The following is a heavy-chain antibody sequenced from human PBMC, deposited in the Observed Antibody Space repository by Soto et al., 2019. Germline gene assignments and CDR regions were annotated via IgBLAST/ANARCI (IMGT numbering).Heavy chain of an antibody. CDR1: GINFHNYA. J-gene: IGHJ4*02. CDR2: INWNTGVI. V-gene: IGHV3-9*01. D-gene: IGHD2-8*01. Sequence: EVQVVESGGGLVQPGRSLRLSCVASGINFHNYAMQWVRQVPGKDLEWVSGINWNTGVIGYADSVKGRFILSRDNAKNALYLEMNSLRVEDTALYYCAIKEYDTGGSDSWGPGTVVTVSS. CDR3: AIKEYDTGGSDS.